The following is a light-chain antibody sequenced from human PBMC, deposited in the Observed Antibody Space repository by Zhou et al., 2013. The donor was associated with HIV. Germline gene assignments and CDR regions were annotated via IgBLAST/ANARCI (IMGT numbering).Light chain of an antibody. CDR1: QSIGRN. CDR2: AAS. CDR3: QQSYITPFT. J-gene: IGKJ3*01. V-gene: IGKV1-39*01. Sequence: DIQMTQSPSSLSASIGDRVTITCRASQSIGRNLNWYQQKPGSAPKALIYAASKLRSGVPSRIRGSGSEEDFTLTITSLQPEDFATYYCQQSYITPFTFGPGTRVDVK.